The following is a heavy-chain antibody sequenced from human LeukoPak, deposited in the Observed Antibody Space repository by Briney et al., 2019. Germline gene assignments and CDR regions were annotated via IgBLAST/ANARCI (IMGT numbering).Heavy chain of an antibody. Sequence: PGGSLRLSCAASGFTFSSYSMNWVRQAPGKGLEWASSISSSSSYIYYADSVKGRFTISRDNAKNSLYLQMNSLRAEDTAVYYCARDGGSYFWFDPWGQGTLVTVSS. CDR2: ISSSSSYI. J-gene: IGHJ5*02. D-gene: IGHD1-26*01. CDR1: GFTFSSYS. CDR3: ARDGGSYFWFDP. V-gene: IGHV3-21*01.